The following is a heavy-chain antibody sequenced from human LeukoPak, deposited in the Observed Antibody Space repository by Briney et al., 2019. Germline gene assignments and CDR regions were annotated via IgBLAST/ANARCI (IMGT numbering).Heavy chain of an antibody. CDR3: AKDQLPYYGSGAGDY. CDR1: GFTFSSYA. V-gene: IGHV3-23*01. J-gene: IGHJ4*02. Sequence: GGSLRLSCAASGFTFSSYAMSWVRQAPGKGLEWVSAISGSGGSTYYADSVKGRFTISRDNSKNTLYLQMNSLRAEDTAVYYCAKDQLPYYGSGAGDYWGQGTLATVSS. D-gene: IGHD3-10*01. CDR2: ISGSGGST.